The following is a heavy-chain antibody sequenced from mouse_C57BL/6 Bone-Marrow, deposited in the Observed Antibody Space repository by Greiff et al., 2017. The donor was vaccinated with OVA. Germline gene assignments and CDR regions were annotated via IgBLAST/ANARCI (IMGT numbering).Heavy chain of an antibody. J-gene: IGHJ3*01. CDR2: ISSGGSYT. Sequence: EVKVVESGGDLVKPGGSLKLSCAASGFTFSSYGMSWVRQTPDKRLEWVATISSGGSYTYYPDSVKGRFTISRDNAKNTLYLQMSSLKSEDTAMYYCASDYGNPFAYWGQGTLVTVSA. D-gene: IGHD2-1*01. CDR3: ASDYGNPFAY. CDR1: GFTFSSYG. V-gene: IGHV5-6*01.